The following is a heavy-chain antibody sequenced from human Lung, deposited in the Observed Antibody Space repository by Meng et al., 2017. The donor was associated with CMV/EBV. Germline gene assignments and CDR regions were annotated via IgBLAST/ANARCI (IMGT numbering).Heavy chain of an antibody. CDR3: LRRSGGSV. CDR1: GDSITTHHW. Sequence: HLGASGPSRGKPSETLSLTFAVSGDSITTHHWWAWVRQPPGKGLEWIGEIPHRGSSAYNPSLKSRVSMSIDKSKNQFSLKLTSVTAADTAVYHCLRRSGGSVWGQGTLVTVSS. CDR2: IPHRGSS. D-gene: IGHD3-10*01. V-gene: IGHV4-4*02. J-gene: IGHJ1*01.